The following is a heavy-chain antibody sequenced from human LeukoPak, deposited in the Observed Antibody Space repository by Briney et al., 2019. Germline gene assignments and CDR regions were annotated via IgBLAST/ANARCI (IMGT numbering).Heavy chain of an antibody. CDR3: ATGGGIAVAHA. CDR2: IYHRGTT. CDR1: GGSISSSRNY. V-gene: IGHV4-39*01. Sequence: SETLSLTCTVSGGSISSSRNYWGWIRQPPGKGLEWIASIYHRGTTYYNPSLKSRVTIFVHTSDNQFSLKLSSVTAADTAAYYCATGGGIAVAHAWGQGIVVTVSS. D-gene: IGHD6-19*01. J-gene: IGHJ4*02.